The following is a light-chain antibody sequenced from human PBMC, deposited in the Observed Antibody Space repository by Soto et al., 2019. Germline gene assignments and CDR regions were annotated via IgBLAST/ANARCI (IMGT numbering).Light chain of an antibody. Sequence: QSALTQPASVSGSTGQSITISCTETSSDIGGYNYVSWYQQHPGQAPKLIIYEVSNRPSGVSNRFSGSKSGNTASLTISGLQAEDESDYYCSSYTSISVVFGGGTKLTVL. CDR2: EVS. CDR1: SSDIGGYNY. J-gene: IGLJ2*01. V-gene: IGLV2-14*01. CDR3: SSYTSISVV.